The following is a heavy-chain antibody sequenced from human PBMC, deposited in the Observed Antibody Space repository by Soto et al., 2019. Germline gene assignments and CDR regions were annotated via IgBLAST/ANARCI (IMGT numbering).Heavy chain of an antibody. Sequence: EVQLVESGGALVQPGGSLRLSCMASGFTFNTYWMAWVRQAPGKGLEWVANIKGDGSKKSYLDSVKGRFTIYRDNADNSLFLEINSLRVEDTALYYGVRVLNYGVLKVYYDVFDTWGQGTMVTVSS. CDR3: VRVLNYGVLKVYYDVFDT. V-gene: IGHV3-7*01. CDR2: IKGDGSKK. D-gene: IGHD3-9*01. J-gene: IGHJ3*02. CDR1: GFTFNTYW.